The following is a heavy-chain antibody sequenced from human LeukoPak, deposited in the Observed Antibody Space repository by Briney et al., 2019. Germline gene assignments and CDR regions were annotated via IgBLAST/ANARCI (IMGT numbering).Heavy chain of an antibody. V-gene: IGHV1-58*01. D-gene: IGHD6-19*01. J-gene: IGHJ6*02. Sequence: SVKVSCKASGFTFTSSAVQWVRQARGQRLEWIGWIVVGSGNTNYAQEFQERVTITRDMSTSTAYMELSSLRSEDTAVYYCAAPHKAYSSGWYLYYYGMDVWGQGTTVTVSS. CDR2: IVVGSGNT. CDR3: AAPHKAYSSGWYLYYYGMDV. CDR1: GFTFTSSA.